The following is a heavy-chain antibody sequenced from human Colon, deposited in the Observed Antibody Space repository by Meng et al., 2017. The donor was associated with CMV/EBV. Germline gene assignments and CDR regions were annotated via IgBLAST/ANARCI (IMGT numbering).Heavy chain of an antibody. D-gene: IGHD2-2*02. CDR1: EFTVSGNY. CDR2: IYGGETT. V-gene: IGHV3-53*05. CDR3: ARGRRYCTSDSCYIFDS. Sequence: GGSLRLSCAASEFTVSGNYMNWVRQAPGKGLEWVSVIYGGETTYYADSVKGRFTISRDSSKNTMYLQMNNVRPEDTAIYYCARGRRYCTSDSCYIFDSWGQGTLVTVSS. J-gene: IGHJ4*02.